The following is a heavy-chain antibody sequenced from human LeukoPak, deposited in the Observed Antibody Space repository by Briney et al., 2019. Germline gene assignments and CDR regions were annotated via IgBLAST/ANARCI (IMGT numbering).Heavy chain of an antibody. J-gene: IGHJ4*02. CDR2: ITYDGRNT. Sequence: TGGSLRLSCTASGFAFSNHAMHWVRQAPGKGLEWVGVITYDGRNTYHADSVKGRFTISRDNSKNTLYLQMNSLRVEDTAVYHCVKDRVEGKKWLAQFDYWGQGTLVSVSS. V-gene: IGHV3-30*18. CDR3: VKDRVEGKKWLAQFDY. D-gene: IGHD6-19*01. CDR1: GFAFSNHA.